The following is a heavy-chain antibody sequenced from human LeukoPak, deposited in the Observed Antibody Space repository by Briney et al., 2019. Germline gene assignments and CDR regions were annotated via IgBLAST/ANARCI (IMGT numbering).Heavy chain of an antibody. CDR2: IWHDGSNK. J-gene: IGHJ4*02. CDR3: AREPYSNSYFDY. D-gene: IGHD2-15*01. CDR1: GFTFSSYG. V-gene: IGHV3-33*01. Sequence: GGSLRLSCAASGFTFSSYGMHWVRQAPGKGLEWVAVIWHDGSNKYYADSVKGRFTISRDNSKNTLYLQMNSLRAEDTAVYYCAREPYSNSYFDYWGQGTLVTVSS.